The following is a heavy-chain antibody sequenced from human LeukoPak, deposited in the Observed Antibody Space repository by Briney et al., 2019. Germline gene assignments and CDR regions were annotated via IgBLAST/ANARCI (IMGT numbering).Heavy chain of an antibody. J-gene: IGHJ4*02. CDR3: ARSGGLPKFDC. CDR1: GFIFTNYF. V-gene: IGHV3-7*01. Sequence: PGGSLRLSCAASGFIFTNYFMSWVRQAPGKGLEWVASIKHDGSEKYYVDSVRGRFTISRDNTKDSLYLQMNSLRAEDTAMYYCARSGGLPKFDCWGQGTLVAVSS. CDR2: IKHDGSEK.